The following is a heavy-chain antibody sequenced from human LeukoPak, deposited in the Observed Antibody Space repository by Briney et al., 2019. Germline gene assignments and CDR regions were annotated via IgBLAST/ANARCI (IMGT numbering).Heavy chain of an antibody. CDR1: GGSISSGSYY. Sequence: SETLSLTCTVSGGSISSGSYYWSWIRQPAGKGLEWIGRSYTSGSTNYNPSLKSRVTISVDTSKNQFSLKLSSVTAADTAVYYCARGDYGDYTTRFDYWGQGTLVTVSS. V-gene: IGHV4-61*02. CDR3: ARGDYGDYTTRFDY. D-gene: IGHD4-17*01. CDR2: SYTSGST. J-gene: IGHJ4*02.